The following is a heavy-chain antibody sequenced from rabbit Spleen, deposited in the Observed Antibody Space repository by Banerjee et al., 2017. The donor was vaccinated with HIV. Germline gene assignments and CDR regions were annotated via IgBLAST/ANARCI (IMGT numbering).Heavy chain of an antibody. J-gene: IGHJ4*01. Sequence: QEQLVESGGGLVKPEGSLKLSCTASGFSFSNKAVMCWVRQAPGKGLEWIACINAVTGKAVYATWAKGRFTFSKTSSTTVTLQMTSLTAADTATYSCARDLVAVIGWNFNLWGPGTLVTVS. V-gene: IGHV1S45*01. CDR3: ARDLVAVIGWNFNL. CDR2: INAVTGKA. CDR1: GFSFSNKAV. D-gene: IGHD1-1*01.